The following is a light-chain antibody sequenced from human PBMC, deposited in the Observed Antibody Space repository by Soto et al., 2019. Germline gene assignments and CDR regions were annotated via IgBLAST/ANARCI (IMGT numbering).Light chain of an antibody. CDR3: QQYNNPPLT. CDR2: GAS. J-gene: IGKJ5*01. CDR1: QSVSSSY. Sequence: EIVLTQSPGTLSLSPGERATLSCRASQSVSSSYLAWYQQKAGQAPRLLICGASSRATVIPDRFSGSGSGTNFPPTISRLAPEDSAVYYRQQYNNPPLTFGQGTRLEIK. V-gene: IGKV3-20*01.